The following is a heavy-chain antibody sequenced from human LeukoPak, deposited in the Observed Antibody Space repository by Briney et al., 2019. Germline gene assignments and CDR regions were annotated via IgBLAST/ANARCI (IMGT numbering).Heavy chain of an antibody. CDR2: INPKSGGT. D-gene: IGHD3-10*01. J-gene: IGHJ4*02. CDR3: ARDMVSMVRGVIV. V-gene: IGHV1-2*02. CDR1: GYTFTDYY. Sequence: ASVKVSCKASGYTFTDYYMNWVRQAPGQGLEWMGWINPKSGGTNSPQKFQGRVTMTRDTSINTVYMELSRLRSDDTAVYYCARDMVSMVRGVIVWGQGTLVTVSS.